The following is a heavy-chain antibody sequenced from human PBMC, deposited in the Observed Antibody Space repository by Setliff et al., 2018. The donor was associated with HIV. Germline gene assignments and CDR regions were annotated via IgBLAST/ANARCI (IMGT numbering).Heavy chain of an antibody. CDR3: AKAPYGDGYYYYYMDV. J-gene: IGHJ6*03. V-gene: IGHV3-30*02. D-gene: IGHD4-17*01. CDR1: GFIFSSYE. CDR2: IWYDGSNK. Sequence: GGSLRLSCAASGFIFSSYEMNWVRQAPGKGLEWVAVIWYDGSNKYYADSVKGRFTISRDNSKNTLYLQMNSLRAEDTAVYYCAKAPYGDGYYYYYMDVWGKGTTVTVSS.